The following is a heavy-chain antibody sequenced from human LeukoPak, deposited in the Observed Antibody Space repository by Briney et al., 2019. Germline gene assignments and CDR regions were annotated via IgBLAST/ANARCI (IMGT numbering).Heavy chain of an antibody. J-gene: IGHJ6*03. CDR2: IYYSGST. V-gene: IGHV4-39*01. Sequence: SETLSLTCTVSGGSISSSSYYWGWIRQPPGKGLEWIGSIYYSGSTYYNPSLKSRVTISVDTSKNQFSLKLSSVTAADTAVYYCARLEYYYGSGSYLNYYYYMDVWGKGTTVTVSS. D-gene: IGHD3-10*01. CDR3: ARLEYYYGSGSYLNYYYYMDV. CDR1: GGSISSSSYY.